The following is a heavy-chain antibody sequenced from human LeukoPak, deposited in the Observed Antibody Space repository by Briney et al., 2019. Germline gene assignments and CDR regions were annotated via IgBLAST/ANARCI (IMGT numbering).Heavy chain of an antibody. CDR3: AKDGDWSSNYHYYYMDV. Sequence: GGSLRLSCAASGFTFSDYYMSWIRQGPGKGLEWVSYISSSGSTIYYADSVKGRFPISRDNAKNSLYLQMNSLRAEDTAVYYCAKDGDWSSNYHYYYMDVWGKGTTVTVSS. D-gene: IGHD2-21*02. CDR2: ISSSGSTI. J-gene: IGHJ6*03. V-gene: IGHV3-11*04. CDR1: GFTFSDYY.